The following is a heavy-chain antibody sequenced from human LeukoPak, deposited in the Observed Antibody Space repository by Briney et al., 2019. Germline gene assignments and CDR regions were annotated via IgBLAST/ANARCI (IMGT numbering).Heavy chain of an antibody. D-gene: IGHD1-1*01. CDR1: GFTFSNYA. J-gene: IGHJ3*02. CDR3: AKGGSAGNDAFDI. V-gene: IGHV3-23*01. Sequence: PGGSLRLSCAASGFTFSNYAMSWVRQAPGKGLEWVSAISGSGDGTYYADSVKGRFTISRDNSKNTLYLQMNSLRADDTAAYYCAKGGSAGNDAFDIWGQGTMVTVSS. CDR2: ISGSGDGT.